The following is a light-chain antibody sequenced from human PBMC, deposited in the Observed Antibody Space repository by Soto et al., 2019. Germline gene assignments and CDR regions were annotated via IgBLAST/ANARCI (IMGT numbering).Light chain of an antibody. CDR3: CSYAGSRTFV. CDR2: EGS. Sequence: QSVLTQPASVSGSPGQSITISCTGTSSDVGSSNLVSWYQQHPGKAPKLMIYEGSKRPSGVSNRFSGSKSGNTASLSISGLQAEDEADYSCCSYAGSRTFVFGNGTKVPVL. CDR1: SSDVGSSNL. J-gene: IGLJ1*01. V-gene: IGLV2-23*03.